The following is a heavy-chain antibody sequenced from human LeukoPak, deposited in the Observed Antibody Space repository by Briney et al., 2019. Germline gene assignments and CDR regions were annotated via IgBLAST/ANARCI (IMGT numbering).Heavy chain of an antibody. CDR2: IYYSGST. D-gene: IGHD1-14*01. J-gene: IGHJ6*03. V-gene: IGHV4-39*01. Sequence: SETLSLTCTVSGGSINSSSYYWGWIRQPPGKGLEWIGSIYYSGSTYYNPSLKSRVTISVDTSKNQFSLKLSSVTAADTAVYYCARVDHAYFYYMDVWGKGTTVTVSS. CDR1: GGSINSSSYY. CDR3: ARVDHAYFYYMDV.